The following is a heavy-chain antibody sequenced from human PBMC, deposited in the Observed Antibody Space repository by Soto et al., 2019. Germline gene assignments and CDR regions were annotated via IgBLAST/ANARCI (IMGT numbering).Heavy chain of an antibody. CDR3: ARESDFWDDAYMRTFDI. Sequence: PSETLSLTCTVSGGSIRSYYWSWIRQPVGEGLQWIGRIFTSGSTNYNPSLKSRVTMSVDTSKNQFSLKLSSVTAADTAVYYCARESDFWDDAYMRTFDIWGQGTKVTVSS. V-gene: IGHV4-4*07. CDR1: GGSIRSYY. J-gene: IGHJ3*02. D-gene: IGHD3-3*01. CDR2: IFTSGST.